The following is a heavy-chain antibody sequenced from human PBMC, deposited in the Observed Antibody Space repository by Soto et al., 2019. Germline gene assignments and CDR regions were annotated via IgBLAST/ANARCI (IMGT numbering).Heavy chain of an antibody. D-gene: IGHD2-2*01. CDR2: ISYDGSNK. CDR3: AKVEGYCSSTSCPTSDY. Sequence: GGSLRVSCAASGFTFSSYGMHWVRQAPGKGLEWVAVISYDGSNKYYADSVKGRFTISRDNSKNTLYLQMNSLRAEDTAVYYCAKVEGYCSSTSCPTSDYWGQGTLVTVSS. V-gene: IGHV3-30*18. J-gene: IGHJ4*02. CDR1: GFTFSSYG.